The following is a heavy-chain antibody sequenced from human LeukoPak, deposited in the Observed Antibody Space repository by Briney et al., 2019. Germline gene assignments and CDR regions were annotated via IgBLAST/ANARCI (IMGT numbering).Heavy chain of an antibody. CDR3: AGLAVAGTTHDY. J-gene: IGHJ4*02. D-gene: IGHD6-19*01. CDR2: ISSSSSYI. V-gene: IGHV3-21*01. CDR1: GFTFSSYS. Sequence: GGSLRLSCAASGFTFSSYSMNWVRQAPGKGLEWVSSISSSSSYIYYADSVKGRFTISRDNAKNSPYLQMNSLRAEDTAVYYCAGLAVAGTTHDYWGQGTLVTVSS.